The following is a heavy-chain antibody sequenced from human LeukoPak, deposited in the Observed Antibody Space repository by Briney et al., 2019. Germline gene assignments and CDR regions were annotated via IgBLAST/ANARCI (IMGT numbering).Heavy chain of an antibody. CDR2: IDGSGSTT. Sequence: GGSLRPSCALSGVTPRTVEITPGAQAPGKGLECLSYIDGSGSTTYYADSVKGRFTLSRDNAKNSLYLQMNSLRAEDTAVYYFARVSQPHQPLDFWGQGTVVIVSS. D-gene: IGHD2-2*01. CDR1: GVTPRTV. CDR3: ARVSQPHQPLDF. V-gene: IGHV3-48*03. J-gene: IGHJ4*02.